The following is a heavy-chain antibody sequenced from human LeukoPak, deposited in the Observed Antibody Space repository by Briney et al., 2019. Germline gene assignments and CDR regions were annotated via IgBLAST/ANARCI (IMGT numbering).Heavy chain of an antibody. V-gene: IGHV3-66*01. CDR2: IYGGSST. D-gene: IGHD2-15*01. Sequence: GGSLRLSCAASGVTFSSTYMSWVRQAPGKGLEWVSVIYGGSSTYNADSVKGRFTISRDNSKNTLFLQMNSLRAEDTAVYYCARASKVEAFDVWGQGTMVTVSS. CDR1: GVTFSSTY. CDR3: ARASKVEAFDV. J-gene: IGHJ3*01.